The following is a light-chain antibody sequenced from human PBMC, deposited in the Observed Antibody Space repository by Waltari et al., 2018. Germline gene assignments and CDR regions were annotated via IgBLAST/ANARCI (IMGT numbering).Light chain of an antibody. CDR3: QQRNTWWT. CDR1: QSVGSY. CDR2: DAS. V-gene: IGKV3-11*01. J-gene: IGKJ1*01. Sequence: EIVLTQSPATLSLSPGERATLSCRASQSVGSYLAWYQQIPGQAPRPLISDASNRATGIPARFSGSGSETDFTLTISSLEPEDFAVYYCQQRNTWWTFGQGTKVEIK.